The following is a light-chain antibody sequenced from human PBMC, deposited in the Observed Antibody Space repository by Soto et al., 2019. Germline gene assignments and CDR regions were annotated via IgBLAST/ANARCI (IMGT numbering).Light chain of an antibody. CDR3: QQYNSYSLT. CDR1: QNIITW. V-gene: IGKV1-5*03. CDR2: KAS. Sequence: DIQMTQSPSTLSASVGDRVTITCRASQNIITWLAWYQQKPGKAPRLLIFKASSLESGVPSRFRGSGSGTEFTLTISSLQPDDFATYYCQQYNSYSLTFGGGTKVEIK. J-gene: IGKJ4*01.